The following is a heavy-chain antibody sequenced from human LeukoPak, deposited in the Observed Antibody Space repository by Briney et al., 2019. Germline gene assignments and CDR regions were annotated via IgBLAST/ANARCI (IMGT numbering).Heavy chain of an antibody. Sequence: SETLSLTCTVSGGSISSYYRSWIRQPAGKGLEWTGRIDNSGSTIYNPSLRSRVTMSVDTSKNQCSLKLSSVTAADTAVYYCAAFCSGGSCSTYFDYWGQGTLVTVSS. D-gene: IGHD2-15*01. CDR2: IDNSGST. CDR3: AAFCSGGSCSTYFDY. V-gene: IGHV4-4*07. J-gene: IGHJ4*02. CDR1: GGSISSYY.